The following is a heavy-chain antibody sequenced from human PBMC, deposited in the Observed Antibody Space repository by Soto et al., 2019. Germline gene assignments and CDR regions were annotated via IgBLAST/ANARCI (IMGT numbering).Heavy chain of an antibody. V-gene: IGHV1-69*13. Sequence: GASVKVSCKASGGTFSSYAISWVRQAPGQGLEWMGGIIPIFGTANYAQKFQGRVTIIADESTSTAYMELSSLRSEDTAVYYCARGGIRIVVVTAIPDGMDVWGQGTTVTVSS. D-gene: IGHD2-21*02. CDR2: IIPIFGTA. CDR3: ARGGIRIVVVTAIPDGMDV. J-gene: IGHJ6*02. CDR1: GGTFSSYA.